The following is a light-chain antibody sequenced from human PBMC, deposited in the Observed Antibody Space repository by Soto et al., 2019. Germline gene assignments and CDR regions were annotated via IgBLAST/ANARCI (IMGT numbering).Light chain of an antibody. V-gene: IGKV1-33*01. CDR1: QDIDKF. J-gene: IGKJ5*01. CDR2: DAS. CDR3: QRYDDLPIT. Sequence: EIQMTQSPSSLSASVGDRFTITCQASQDIDKFLNWYQQKPGKPPKLLIDDASNLATGVPSRFSGRGSGTDFTFTISSLQPEDVATYYCQRYDDLPITFGQGTRLEIK.